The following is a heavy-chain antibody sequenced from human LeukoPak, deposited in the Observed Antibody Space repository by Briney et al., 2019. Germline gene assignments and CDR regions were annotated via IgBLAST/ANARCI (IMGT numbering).Heavy chain of an antibody. CDR2: INPNSGGT. CDR1: GYTFTGYY. Sequence: ASVKVSCKASGYTFTGYYIHWVRQAPGQGLEWMGWINPNSGGTNYAQKFQGRVTMTRDTSISTAYMELSRLRSDDTAVYYCARDHSSGKPSDYWGQGTLVTVSS. J-gene: IGHJ4*02. V-gene: IGHV1-2*02. D-gene: IGHD6-19*01. CDR3: ARDHSSGKPSDY.